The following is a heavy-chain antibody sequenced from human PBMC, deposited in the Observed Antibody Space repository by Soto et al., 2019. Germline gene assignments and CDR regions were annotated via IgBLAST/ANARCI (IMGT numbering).Heavy chain of an antibody. D-gene: IGHD3-22*01. CDR2: IYYSGST. V-gene: IGHV4-39*01. J-gene: IGHJ4*02. CDR1: GGSISSSSYY. CDR3: ARLRMDYYDSSGYPEN. Sequence: SETLSLTCTVSGGSISSSSYYWGWIRQPPGKGLEWIGSIYYSGSTYYNPSLKSRVTISVDTSKNQFSLKLSSVTAADTAVYYCARLRMDYYDSSGYPENWGQGTLVTVSS.